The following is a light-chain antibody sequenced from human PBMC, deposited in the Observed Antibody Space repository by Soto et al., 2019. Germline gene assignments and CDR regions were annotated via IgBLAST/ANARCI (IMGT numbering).Light chain of an antibody. V-gene: IGKV3-20*01. Sequence: EIVMTQPPATLSVSARERPTLSYRASQTVSTSLAWYQQKPGRAPRLLIYGASTRASGVPDRFSGSGSGTDFTLTISRLEPEDFAVYYCQQYGRSGTFGQGTKVDIK. CDR2: GAS. J-gene: IGKJ1*01. CDR3: QQYGRSGT. CDR1: QTVSTS.